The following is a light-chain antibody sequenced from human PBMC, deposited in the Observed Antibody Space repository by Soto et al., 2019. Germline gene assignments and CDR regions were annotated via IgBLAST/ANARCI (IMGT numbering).Light chain of an antibody. J-gene: IGKJ1*01. CDR2: EAS. Sequence: DIQMTQSPSTLSASVGDKITITCRASQSISNWLAWYQHKPGKAPKLLIYEASTLTSGVPSRFSGSGSGTEFTRTISSLQPEDLATYYCQQYDTYSTLGQGTKVEIK. CDR3: QQYDTYST. CDR1: QSISNW. V-gene: IGKV1-5*03.